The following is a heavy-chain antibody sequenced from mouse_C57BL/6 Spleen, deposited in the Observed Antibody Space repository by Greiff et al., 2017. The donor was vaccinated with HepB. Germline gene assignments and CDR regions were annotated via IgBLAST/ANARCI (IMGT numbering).Heavy chain of an antibody. Sequence: VQLQQSGAELVKPGASVKISCKASGYAFSSYWMNWVKQRPGKGLEWIGQIYPGDGDTNYNGKFKGKATLTADKSSSTAYMQRSSLTSEDSAVYFCARRAHSNYFAWFAYWGQGTLVTVSA. J-gene: IGHJ3*01. CDR3: ARRAHSNYFAWFAY. CDR1: GYAFSSYW. CDR2: IYPGDGDT. V-gene: IGHV1-80*01. D-gene: IGHD2-5*01.